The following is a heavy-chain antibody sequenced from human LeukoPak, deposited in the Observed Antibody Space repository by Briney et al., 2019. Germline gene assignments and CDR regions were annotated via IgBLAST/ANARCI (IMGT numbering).Heavy chain of an antibody. CDR1: GFTFDDSA. Sequence: GGSLRLSCAASGFTFDDSAMHWVRQAPGKGLEWVSGINWNSDTIGYADSAKGRFTISRDNAKNSLYLQMNSLRAEDTAVYYCAELGITMIGGVWGKGTTVTISS. CDR3: AELGITMIGGV. D-gene: IGHD3-10*02. CDR2: INWNSDTI. J-gene: IGHJ6*04. V-gene: IGHV3-9*01.